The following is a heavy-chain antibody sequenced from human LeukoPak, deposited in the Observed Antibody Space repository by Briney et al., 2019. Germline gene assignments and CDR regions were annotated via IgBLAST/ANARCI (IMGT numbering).Heavy chain of an antibody. D-gene: IGHD2-21*02. CDR3: ARAQHIVVVTAVPLDAFDI. CDR2: IRYDSSNK. CDR1: GFTLSNYG. J-gene: IGHJ3*02. V-gene: IGHV3-30*02. Sequence: QPGGSLRLSCVASGFTLSNYGMHWVRQAPGKGPEWVSFIRYDSSNKYYVGSVTGRFTISRDNSKNTVYLQMNSLRAEDTAVYYCARAQHIVVVTAVPLDAFDIWGQGTMVTVSS.